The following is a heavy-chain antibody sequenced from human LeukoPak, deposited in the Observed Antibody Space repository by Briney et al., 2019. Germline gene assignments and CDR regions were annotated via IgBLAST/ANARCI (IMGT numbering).Heavy chain of an antibody. D-gene: IGHD2-15*01. CDR2: ISSSSSTI. Sequence: GRSLRLSGAASGFTFSSYSMNWVRQAPGKGREWVSYISSSSSTIYYADSVKGRFTISRDNAKNSLYLQMNSLRDDDTAVYYCARGGGGTYWDYWGQGTLVTVSS. J-gene: IGHJ4*02. V-gene: IGHV3-48*02. CDR3: ARGGGGTYWDY. CDR1: GFTFSSYS.